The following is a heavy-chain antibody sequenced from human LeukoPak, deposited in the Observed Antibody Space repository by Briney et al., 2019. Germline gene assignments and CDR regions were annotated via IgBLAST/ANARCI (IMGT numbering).Heavy chain of an antibody. J-gene: IGHJ5*02. CDR3: AKVPRGLIRSNDPYNWFDP. CDR1: GFTFTTNA. CDR2: VSGSGGDT. Sequence: GGSLRLSCAASGFTFTTNAMSWVRQAPGKGLEWVSAVSGSGGDTYYAGSVKGRFTISRDNSKNTLYLQMNSLRAEDTAVYYCAKVPRGLIRSNDPYNWFDPWGQGTLVTVSS. V-gene: IGHV3-23*01. D-gene: IGHD3-10*01.